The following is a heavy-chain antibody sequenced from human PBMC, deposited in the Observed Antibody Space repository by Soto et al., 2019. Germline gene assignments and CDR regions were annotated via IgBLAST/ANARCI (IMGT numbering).Heavy chain of an antibody. CDR1: GVSISSYY. V-gene: IGHV4-59*01. CDR3: ARDSQYCSGGRCYADFYGMDV. CDR2: IHYTGNS. J-gene: IGHJ6*02. D-gene: IGHD2-8*02. Sequence: PSETLSLTCTVSGVSISSYYWTWIRQTPGKGLEWIGHIHYTGNSNYNPSLKSRVTISVDTSKDQFYLSLSSATAADTAVYYCARDSQYCSGGRCYADFYGMDVWGQGTTVTVSS.